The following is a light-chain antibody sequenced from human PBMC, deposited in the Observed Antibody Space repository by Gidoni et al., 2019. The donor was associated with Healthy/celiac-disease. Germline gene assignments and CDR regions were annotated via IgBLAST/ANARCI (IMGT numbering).Light chain of an antibody. V-gene: IGLV1-40*01. CDR1: SYNIGAGYD. Sequence: QSVLTQPPSLSGAPWQRFTIACTGSSYNIGAGYDVHWYQQLPGTAPKLLIYGNSNRPSWVPDRFSGSKSGTKASLAITGLQAEEEADYYCQSYDSSLSVSVFGTGTKVTVL. CDR2: GNS. J-gene: IGLJ1*01. CDR3: QSYDSSLSVSV.